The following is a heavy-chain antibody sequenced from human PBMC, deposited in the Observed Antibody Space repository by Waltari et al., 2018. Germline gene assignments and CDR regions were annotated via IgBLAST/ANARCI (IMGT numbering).Heavy chain of an antibody. V-gene: IGHV1-69*12. CDR3: ASPHHYGSGSYRYYYYMDV. Sequence: QVQLVQSGAEVKKPGSSVKVSCKASGGTFSSYAISWVRQAPGQGLEWMGGIIPIFGTANYAQKFQGRVTITADESTSTAYMELSSLRSEDTAVYYCASPHHYGSGSYRYYYYMDVWGKGTTVTVSS. CDR1: GGTFSSYA. J-gene: IGHJ6*03. D-gene: IGHD3-10*01. CDR2: IIPIFGTA.